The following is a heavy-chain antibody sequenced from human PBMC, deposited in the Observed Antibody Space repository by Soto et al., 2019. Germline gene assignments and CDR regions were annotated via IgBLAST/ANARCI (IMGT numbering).Heavy chain of an antibody. CDR1: GFTFSSYA. D-gene: IGHD4-4*01. CDR2: ISYSGGST. CDR3: AKVPTGEMATVFQAFDI. Sequence: RLSCAASGFTFSSYAMSWVRQAPGKGLEWVSAISYSGGSTYYADPVKGRFTISRDNSKNTLYLQMNSLRVDDTAVYYCAKVPTGEMATVFQAFDIWGQGTMVTVSS. V-gene: IGHV3-23*01. J-gene: IGHJ3*02.